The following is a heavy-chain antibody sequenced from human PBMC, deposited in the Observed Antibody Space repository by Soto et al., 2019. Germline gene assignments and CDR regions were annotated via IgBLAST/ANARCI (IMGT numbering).Heavy chain of an antibody. CDR1: GGSISSYY. CDR2: IYYSGST. V-gene: IGHV4-59*08. J-gene: IGHJ5*02. Sequence: SETLSLTCTVSGGSISSYYWSWIRQPPGKGLEWIGYIYYSGSTNYNPSLKSRVTISVDTSKNQFSLKLSSVTAADTAVYYCASFIAAAPYSWFDPWGPGILLTLSS. CDR3: ASFIAAAPYSWFDP. D-gene: IGHD6-13*01.